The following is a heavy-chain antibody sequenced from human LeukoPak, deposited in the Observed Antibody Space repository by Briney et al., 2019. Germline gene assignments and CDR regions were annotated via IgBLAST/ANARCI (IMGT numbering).Heavy chain of an antibody. V-gene: IGHV3-74*01. CDR1: GFTFSSYW. CDR2: INSDGSST. J-gene: IGHJ4*02. Sequence: PGGSLRLSCAASGFTFSSYWMHWVRQAPGKGLVWVLRINSDGSSTSYADSVKGRFTISRGNAKNTLYLQMNSLRAEDTAVYYCASDPAYCGGDCYFGSYWGQGTLVTVSS. D-gene: IGHD2-21*02. CDR3: ASDPAYCGGDCYFGSY.